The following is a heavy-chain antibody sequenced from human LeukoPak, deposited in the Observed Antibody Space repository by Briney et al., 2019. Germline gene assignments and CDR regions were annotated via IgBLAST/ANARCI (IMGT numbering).Heavy chain of an antibody. CDR1: GYTFTGYY. D-gene: IGHD3-22*01. CDR3: ARERRTRFSLVIPRALDY. J-gene: IGHJ4*02. Sequence: ASVKVSCKASGYTFTGYYMHWVRQAPGQGLEWMGRIIPILGIANCAQKFQGRVTITADKSTSTAYMELSSLRSEDTAVYYCARERRTRFSLVIPRALDYWGQGTLVTVSS. CDR2: IIPILGIA. V-gene: IGHV1-69*04.